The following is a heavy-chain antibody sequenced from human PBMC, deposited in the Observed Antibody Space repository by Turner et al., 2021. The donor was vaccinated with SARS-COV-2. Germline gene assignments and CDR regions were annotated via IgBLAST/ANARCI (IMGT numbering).Heavy chain of an antibody. V-gene: IGHV1-69*01. D-gene: IGHD3-10*01. Sequence: QVQLVQSGAEVKKPGSSVKVSCKASGGTFSSYAISWVRQAPGQGLEWMGGIIPIFGTANYAQKFQGRVTITADESTSTAYMELSSLRSEDTAVYYCARSGIKDMVRGVIVGKSGMDVWGQGTTVTVSS. CDR2: IIPIFGTA. J-gene: IGHJ6*02. CDR3: ARSGIKDMVRGVIVGKSGMDV. CDR1: GGTFSSYA.